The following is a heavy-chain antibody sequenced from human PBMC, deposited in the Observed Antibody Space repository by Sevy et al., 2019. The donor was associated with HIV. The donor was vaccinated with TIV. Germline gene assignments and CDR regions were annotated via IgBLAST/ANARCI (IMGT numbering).Heavy chain of an antibody. J-gene: IGHJ3*02. CDR2: MYHRGST. CDR3: ARDGSTGYDFPTSAGLDAFDI. V-gene: IGHV4-38-2*02. CDR1: GYSISSGYY. D-gene: IGHD5-12*01. Sequence: SETLSLTCTVSGYSISSGYYWGWIRQPPGKGLEWIGSMYHRGSTYYNPSLKSRVTISVDTSKNQISLKLSSVTTADTAVYYCARDGSTGYDFPTSAGLDAFDIWGQGTMVTVSS.